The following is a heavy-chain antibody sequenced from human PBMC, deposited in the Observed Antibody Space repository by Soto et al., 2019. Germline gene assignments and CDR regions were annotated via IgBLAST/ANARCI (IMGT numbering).Heavy chain of an antibody. V-gene: IGHV3-48*03. J-gene: IGHJ3*01. CDR2: ISISGRTI. CDR3: ARDVSGSFYVSGINDDAYDL. CDR1: GFTFSSYE. D-gene: IGHD1-26*01. Sequence: GSLRLSCAASGFTFSSYEMNWVRQAPGKGLERVAYISISGRTIYYADSVKGRFTISRDDAKSSLYLQMNSLRAGDTAVYYCARDVSGSFYVSGINDDAYDLWGQGTLVTVSS.